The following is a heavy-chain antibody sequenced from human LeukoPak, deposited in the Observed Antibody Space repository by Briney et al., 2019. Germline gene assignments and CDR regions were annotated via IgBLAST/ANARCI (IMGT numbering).Heavy chain of an antibody. Sequence: GGSLRLSCAASGFTVSTNYMSWVRQAPGKGLEWVAVIYSGDSTYYADSVKGRFTISRDNSKNTLYLQMNSLRAEDTAVYYCARDRTLDPWGQGTLVTVSS. CDR1: GFTVSTNY. CDR2: IYSGDST. D-gene: IGHD3/OR15-3a*01. V-gene: IGHV3-66*01. J-gene: IGHJ5*02. CDR3: ARDRTLDP.